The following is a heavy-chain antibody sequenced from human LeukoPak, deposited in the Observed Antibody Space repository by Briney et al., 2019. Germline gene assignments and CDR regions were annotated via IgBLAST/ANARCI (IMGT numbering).Heavy chain of an antibody. Sequence: GRSLRLSCAASGFTFSSYAMHWVRQAPGKGLEWVAVISYDGSNKYYADSVKGRFTISRDNSKNTLYLQMNSLRAEDTAVYYCARRNPSCYGRQCYYYMDVWGRGTPVTVSS. D-gene: IGHD2-2*01. CDR1: GFTFSSYA. CDR2: ISYDGSNK. CDR3: ARRNPSCYGRQCYYYMDV. J-gene: IGHJ6*03. V-gene: IGHV3-30-3*01.